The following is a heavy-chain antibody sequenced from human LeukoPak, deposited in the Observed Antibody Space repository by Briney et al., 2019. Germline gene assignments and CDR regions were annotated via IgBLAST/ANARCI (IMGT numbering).Heavy chain of an antibody. CDR3: AKHDSSSSFYNWFDP. CDR2: IIPILNIA. J-gene: IGHJ5*02. D-gene: IGHD6-6*01. CDR1: GYTFTSYD. Sequence: SVKVSCKASGYTFTSYDINWVRQATGQGLEWMGRIIPILNIANYTQKFQGRVTMTADKSTTTAYLELASLRSDDTAVYYCAKHDSSSSFYNWFDPWGQGTLVTVSS. V-gene: IGHV1-69*04.